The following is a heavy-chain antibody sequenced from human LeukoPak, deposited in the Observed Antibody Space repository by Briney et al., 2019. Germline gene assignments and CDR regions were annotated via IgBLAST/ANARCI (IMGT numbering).Heavy chain of an antibody. CDR2: INHSGST. V-gene: IGHV4-34*01. J-gene: IGHJ3*02. CDR3: ARANYYDNSGYSRGAFDI. D-gene: IGHD3-22*01. Sequence: SETLSLTCAVYGGSFSGYYWSWIRQPPGKGLEWIGEINHSGSTNYNPSLKSRVTISVDTSKNQFSLKLSSVTAADTALYYCARANYYDNSGYSRGAFDIWGQGTMVTVSS. CDR1: GGSFSGYY.